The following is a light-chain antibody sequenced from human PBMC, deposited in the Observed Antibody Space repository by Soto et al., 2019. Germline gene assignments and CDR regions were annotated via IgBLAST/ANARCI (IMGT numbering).Light chain of an antibody. J-gene: IGKJ1*01. CDR1: QSISDT. Sequence: EIVMTQSPATLSVSPGVRATLSCRASQSISDTLAWYQQKPGQAPRLLIHGASTRATGFPARFSGSGSGTDFTLTISSLQPEDFAVYYCQQYNNWPWTFGQGTKVDIK. CDR2: GAS. CDR3: QQYNNWPWT. V-gene: IGKV3-15*01.